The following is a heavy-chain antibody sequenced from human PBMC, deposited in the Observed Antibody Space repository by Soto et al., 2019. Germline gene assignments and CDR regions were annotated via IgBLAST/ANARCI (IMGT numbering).Heavy chain of an antibody. D-gene: IGHD2-2*01. Sequence: GGSLRLSCAASGFTFSSYAMSWVRQAPGKGLEWVSAISGSGGSTYYADSVKGRFTISRDNSKNTLYLQMNSLRAEDTAVYYCAKDAGYCSSTSCFFYYYGMDVWGQGTTVTVSS. CDR2: ISGSGGST. CDR3: AKDAGYCSSTSCFFYYYGMDV. J-gene: IGHJ6*02. V-gene: IGHV3-23*01. CDR1: GFTFSSYA.